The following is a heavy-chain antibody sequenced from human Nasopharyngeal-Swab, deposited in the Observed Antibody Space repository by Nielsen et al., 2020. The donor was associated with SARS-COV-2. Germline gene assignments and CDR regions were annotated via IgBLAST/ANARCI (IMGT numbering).Heavy chain of an antibody. J-gene: IGHJ6*02. CDR2: ISSSSSYT. D-gene: IGHD4-17*01. Sequence: WIRQPPGKRLEWVSYISSSSSYTNYADSVKGRFTISRDNAKNSLYLQMNSLRAEDTAVYYCARELPTDYYYGMDVWGQGTTVTVSS. V-gene: IGHV3-11*05. CDR3: ARELPTDYYYGMDV.